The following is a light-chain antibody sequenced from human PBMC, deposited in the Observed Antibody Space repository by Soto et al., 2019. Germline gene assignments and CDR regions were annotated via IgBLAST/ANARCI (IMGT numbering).Light chain of an antibody. J-gene: IGLJ1*01. V-gene: IGLV2-23*02. Sequence: QSVLTRPAYVSGSPGQSITISCTGTSSDVGSYNLVSWYQQHPGKAPKLMIYEVSKRPSGVSNRFSGSKSGNTASLTISGLQAEDEADYYCCSYAGSSTYIFGTGTKVTVL. CDR1: SSDVGSYNL. CDR2: EVS. CDR3: CSYAGSSTYI.